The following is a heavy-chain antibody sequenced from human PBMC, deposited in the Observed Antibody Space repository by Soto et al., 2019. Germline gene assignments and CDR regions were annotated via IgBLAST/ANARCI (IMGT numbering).Heavy chain of an antibody. CDR2: INSDGSST. V-gene: IGHV3-74*01. CDR1: GFTFSSYW. Sequence: EVQLVESGGGLVQPGGSLRLSCAASGFTFSSYWMHWVRQAPGKGLVWVSRINSDGSSTSYADSVKGRFTISRDNSKNTLYLQMNSLRAEDTAVYYCARDGITPLTGYSSGWYLGYWGQGTLVTVSS. D-gene: IGHD6-19*01. CDR3: ARDGITPLTGYSSGWYLGY. J-gene: IGHJ4*02.